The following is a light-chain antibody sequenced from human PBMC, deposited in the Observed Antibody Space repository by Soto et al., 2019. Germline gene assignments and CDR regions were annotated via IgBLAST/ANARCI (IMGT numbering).Light chain of an antibody. CDR1: QNVHTN. Sequence: EIVMTQSPATLSVSPGERATLSCRASQNVHTNLAWYQQKPGQAPRLLIYRTSNRATGIPDRFSGSGSGTDFTLTISRLEPEDFAVYWCQQYDSSPRTFGQGTKVDIK. CDR3: QQYDSSPRT. J-gene: IGKJ1*01. V-gene: IGKV3-20*01. CDR2: RTS.